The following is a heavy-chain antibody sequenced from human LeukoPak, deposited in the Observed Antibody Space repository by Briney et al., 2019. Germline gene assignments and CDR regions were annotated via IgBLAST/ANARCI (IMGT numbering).Heavy chain of an antibody. J-gene: IGHJ4*02. CDR3: ARSLLSGSSSDY. Sequence: ASVKVSCKASGYTFTGYYTHWVRQAPGQGLEWMGWINPNSGGTNYAQKFQGRVTMTRDTSISTAYMELSRLRSDDTAVYYCARSLLSGSSSDYWGQGTLVTVSS. D-gene: IGHD1-26*01. CDR1: GYTFTGYY. CDR2: INPNSGGT. V-gene: IGHV1-2*02.